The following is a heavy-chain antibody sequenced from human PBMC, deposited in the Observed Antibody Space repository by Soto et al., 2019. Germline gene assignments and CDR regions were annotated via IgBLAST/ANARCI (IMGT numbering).Heavy chain of an antibody. D-gene: IGHD7-27*01. CDR3: ARGPRNWGVDY. J-gene: IGHJ4*02. V-gene: IGHV1-8*01. CDR2: MNPNNGNT. Sequence: QVQLVQSGAEVKKPGASVKVSCKAAAYTFTSYDINWVRQATGQDFEWMGWMNPNNGNTAYAQKFQGRVTMTRDTPKSTAFMELSSLTSEDTDVYYCARGPRNWGVDYWGQGTLVTVSS. CDR1: AYTFTSYD.